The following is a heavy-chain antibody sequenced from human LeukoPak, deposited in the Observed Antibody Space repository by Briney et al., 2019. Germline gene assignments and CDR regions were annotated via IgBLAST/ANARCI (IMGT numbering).Heavy chain of an antibody. D-gene: IGHD6-13*01. J-gene: IGHJ4*02. V-gene: IGHV4-4*07. CDR2: IYTDADGDT. Sequence: PSETLSLTCSVSGASISDYWWSWIRQPAGKGLEWIGRIYTDADGDTNFNPSLKSRVTVSVDTSKNQFSLKLSSVTAADTAVYYCARLRSSWYSHFDYWGQGTLVTVSS. CDR3: ARLRSSWYSHFDY. CDR1: GASISDYW.